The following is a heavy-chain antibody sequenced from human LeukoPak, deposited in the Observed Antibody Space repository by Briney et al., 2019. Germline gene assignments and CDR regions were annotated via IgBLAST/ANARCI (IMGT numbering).Heavy chain of an antibody. CDR3: ARFDYYDSSGYPFDY. V-gene: IGHV3-48*03. CDR2: ISSSGSTI. J-gene: IGHJ4*02. D-gene: IGHD3-22*01. Sequence: GGSLRLSCAASGFTFSSYEMNWVHQAPGKGLEWVSYISSSGSTIYYADSVKGRFTISRDNAKNSLYLQMNSLRAEDTAVYYCARFDYYDSSGYPFDYWGQGTLVTVSS. CDR1: GFTFSSYE.